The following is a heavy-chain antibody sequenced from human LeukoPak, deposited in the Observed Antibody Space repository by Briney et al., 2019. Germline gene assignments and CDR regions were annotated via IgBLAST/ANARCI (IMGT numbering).Heavy chain of an antibody. V-gene: IGHV4-61*01. CDR1: GGSISSSNYY. D-gene: IGHD4-11*01. CDR3: ARGSNYVAYRFDP. CDR2: IYYSGST. J-gene: IGHJ5*02. Sequence: PSETLSLTCTVSGGSISSSNYYWSWIRQPPGKGLEWIGYIYYSGSTNYNPSLKSRVTISVDTSKNQFSLKLSSVTAADTAVYYCARGSNYVAYRFDPWGQGTLVTVSS.